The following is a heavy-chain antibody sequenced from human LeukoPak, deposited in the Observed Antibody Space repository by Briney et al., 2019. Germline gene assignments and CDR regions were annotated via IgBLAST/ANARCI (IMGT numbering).Heavy chain of an antibody. J-gene: IGHJ6*03. CDR1: GVSISSGAYY. D-gene: IGHD5-18*01. CDR2: VFHSRST. CDR3: AKDVNTTMIGYMDV. Sequence: NPSETLSLTCTVSGVSISSGAYYWSWIRQPPGKGLEWIGYVFHSRSTYYNPSLKSRVTISVDRSKNQFSLKLTSVTAADTAVYFCAKDVNTTMIGYMDVWGKGTTVTVSS. V-gene: IGHV4-30-2*01.